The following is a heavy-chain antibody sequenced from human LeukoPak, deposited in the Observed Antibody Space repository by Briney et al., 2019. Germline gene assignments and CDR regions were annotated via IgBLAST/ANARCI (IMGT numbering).Heavy chain of an antibody. CDR3: AAGSYGYWFFDL. Sequence: SETLSLTCTVSGGSISSGSYYWNRIRQPAGKGLEWIGRIYTSGSTNYNPSLKSRVTISVDTSKNQFSLKLSSVTAADTAVYYCAAGSYGYWFFDLWGRGTLVTVSS. J-gene: IGHJ2*01. V-gene: IGHV4-61*02. CDR1: GGSISSGSYY. D-gene: IGHD1-26*01. CDR2: IYTSGST.